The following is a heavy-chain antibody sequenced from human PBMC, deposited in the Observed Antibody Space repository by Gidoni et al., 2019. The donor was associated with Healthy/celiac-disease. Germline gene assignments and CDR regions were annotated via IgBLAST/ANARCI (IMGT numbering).Heavy chain of an antibody. CDR3: ARGCPYGDKGGYFDY. D-gene: IGHD4-17*01. V-gene: IGHV4-31*03. CDR2: IYYSGST. Sequence: QVQPQESGPALVKPSQTLSLTCTVSGGSISSGGYYWSWIRQHPGKCLEWIGYIYYSGSTYYNPSLTSRVTISVDTSKNQFSLELSSVTAADTAVYYCARGCPYGDKGGYFDYWGQGTLVTVSS. J-gene: IGHJ4*02. CDR1: GGSISSGGYY.